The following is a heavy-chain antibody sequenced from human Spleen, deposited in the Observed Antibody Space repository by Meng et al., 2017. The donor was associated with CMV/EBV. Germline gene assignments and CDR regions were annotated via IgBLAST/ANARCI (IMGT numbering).Heavy chain of an antibody. V-gene: IGHV4-34*01. D-gene: IGHD6-13*01. Sequence: SETLSLTCAVYGGSFSGYYWSWIRQPPGKGLEWIGEINHSGSTNYNPSLKSRVTTSVDTSKNQFSLKLSSVTAADTAVYYCARVSSSYYGMDVWGQGTTVTVSS. CDR1: GGSFSGYY. CDR3: ARVSSSYYGMDV. J-gene: IGHJ6*02. CDR2: INHSGST.